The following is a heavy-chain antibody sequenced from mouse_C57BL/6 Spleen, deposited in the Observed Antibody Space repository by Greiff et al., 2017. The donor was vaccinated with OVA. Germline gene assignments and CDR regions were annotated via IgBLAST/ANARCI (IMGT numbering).Heavy chain of an antibody. J-gene: IGHJ2*01. CDR3: ARYIDDDYFDY. Sequence: EVKLMESGGGLVQPGGSLSLSCAASGFTFTDYYMSWVRQPPGKALEWLGFIRNKANGYTTEYSASVKGRFTISRDNSQSILYLQMNALRAEDSAAYYCARYIDDDYFDYWGQGTTLTVSS. CDR2: IRNKANGYTT. D-gene: IGHD2-3*01. CDR1: GFTFTDYY. V-gene: IGHV7-3*01.